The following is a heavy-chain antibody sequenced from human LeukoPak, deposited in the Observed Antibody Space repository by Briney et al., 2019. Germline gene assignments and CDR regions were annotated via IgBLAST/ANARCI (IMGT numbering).Heavy chain of an antibody. CDR3: ARHGVAVVTSSFDY. V-gene: IGHV4-39*01. CDR1: GGSISSNSYY. Sequence: SETLSLTWTVSGGSISSNSYYWGWIRQRPGRGLEWIGSISYSGTTYYNPSLKSRVTISVDTSKNQFSLKLNSVTAADTAMYYCARHGVAVVTSSFDYWGQGTLVTVSS. CDR2: ISYSGTT. J-gene: IGHJ4*02. D-gene: IGHD2-15*01.